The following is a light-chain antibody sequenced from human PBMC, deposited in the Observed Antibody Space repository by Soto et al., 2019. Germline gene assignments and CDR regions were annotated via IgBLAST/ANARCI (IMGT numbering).Light chain of an antibody. V-gene: IGKV3-20*01. CDR1: QRVTSSF. J-gene: IGKJ1*01. Sequence: DIVLTQSPGSLSLSPGERATLSWRASQRVTSSFLAWYHQKPGQAPRLLIYGASSRATGIPDRFSGSGSGTDFTLTINRLEPEDFGVYYCQQYDTSPRTFGRGTKVEIK. CDR2: GAS. CDR3: QQYDTSPRT.